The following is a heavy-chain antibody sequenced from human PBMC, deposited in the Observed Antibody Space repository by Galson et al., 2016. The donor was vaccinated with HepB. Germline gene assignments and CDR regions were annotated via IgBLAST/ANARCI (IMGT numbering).Heavy chain of an antibody. CDR1: GYSFRSYY. Sequence: SVKVSCKASGYSFRSYYIHWVRQVPGQGLEWMGIIGPNDSVTNYTQKLQGRVTMTRDTSTNTLYLELSSLKFEDTAIYYCAREDWLDSWGQGTLVTVSS. CDR2: IGPNDSVT. J-gene: IGHJ5*01. CDR3: AREDWLDS. V-gene: IGHV1-46*01.